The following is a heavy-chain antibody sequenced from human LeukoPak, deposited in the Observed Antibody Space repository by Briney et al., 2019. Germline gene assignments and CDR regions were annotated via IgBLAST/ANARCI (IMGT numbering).Heavy chain of an antibody. Sequence: GSLRLSCAASGFTLRRLTINWGRHAPGNGVEWVSSISSSSSYIYYADSVKGRFTISRDNSKNTVDLQLNSLRAEDTAVYYCARDLIGRYTFDYCGQGTLVTVSS. J-gene: IGHJ4*02. V-gene: IGHV3-21*01. CDR3: ARDLIGRYTFDY. CDR2: ISSSSSYI. CDR1: GFTLRRLT. D-gene: IGHD3-10*01.